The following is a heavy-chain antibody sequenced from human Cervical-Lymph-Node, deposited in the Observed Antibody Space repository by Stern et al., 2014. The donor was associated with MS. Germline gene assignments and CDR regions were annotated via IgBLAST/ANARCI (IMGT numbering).Heavy chain of an antibody. CDR1: GYTFINYD. V-gene: IGHV1-8*01. CDR3: VRGGFSYGYGLDA. J-gene: IGHJ6*02. CDR2: MNPNNANT. Sequence: QVQLVQSGSEVRKPGASVKVSCQASGYTFINYDIFWVRQATGQGLEWMGWMNPNNANTGHAQKFQGRVTMTRNTSINTAYMELSSLRSDDTAVYYCVRGGFSYGYGLDAWAKGPRSPSP. D-gene: IGHD5-18*01.